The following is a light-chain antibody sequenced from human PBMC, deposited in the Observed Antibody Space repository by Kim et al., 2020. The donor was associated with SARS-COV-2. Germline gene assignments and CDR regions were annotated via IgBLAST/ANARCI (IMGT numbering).Light chain of an antibody. CDR1: SGYIASDY. Sequence: GKTVTISCTRTSGYIASDYVQWYQQRPGSAPTTVIYEDNLRPSGVSDRFSGSIDSSSNSASLTISGLKTEDEADYYCQSYAGSAWVFGGGTQLTVL. J-gene: IGLJ3*02. CDR2: EDN. V-gene: IGLV6-57*03. CDR3: QSYAGSAWV.